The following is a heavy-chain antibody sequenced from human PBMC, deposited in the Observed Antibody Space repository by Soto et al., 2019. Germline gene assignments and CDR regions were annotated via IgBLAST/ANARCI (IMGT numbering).Heavy chain of an antibody. V-gene: IGHV4-30-4*01. Sequence: SETLSLTCTVSGGSISSGDYYWSWIRQPPGKGLEWIGYIYYSGNTYYNPSLKSRVTISVDTSKNQFSLKLSSVTAADTAVYYCARARDYYDSSGYFRYFDYWGQGTLVTVSS. D-gene: IGHD3-22*01. CDR3: ARARDYYDSSGYFRYFDY. J-gene: IGHJ4*02. CDR2: IYYSGNT. CDR1: GGSISSGDYY.